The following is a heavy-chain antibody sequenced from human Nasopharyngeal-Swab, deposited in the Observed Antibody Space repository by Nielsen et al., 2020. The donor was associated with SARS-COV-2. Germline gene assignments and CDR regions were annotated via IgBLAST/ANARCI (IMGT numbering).Heavy chain of an antibody. CDR3: ARDRTPPFGMEYYYYGMDV. D-gene: IGHD3-16*01. V-gene: IGHV3-30-3*01. Sequence: WIRQPPGKGLEWVAVTSYDGGNKYYADSVKGRFTISRDNSKNKLYLQMNSLRAEDTAVYYCARDRTPPFGMEYYYYGMDVWGQGTTVTVSS. J-gene: IGHJ6*02. CDR2: TSYDGGNK.